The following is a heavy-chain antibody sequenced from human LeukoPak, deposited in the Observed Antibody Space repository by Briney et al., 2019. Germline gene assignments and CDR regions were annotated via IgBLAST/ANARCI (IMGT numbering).Heavy chain of an antibody. CDR1: EDSISSTTYC. CDR3: ARRGYNYGYGWFDP. V-gene: IGHV4-39*01. Sequence: SETLSLTCTVSEDSISSTTYCWGWIRQPPGKGLEWIGNICYSGSTYYNPSLKSRVTISVDTSKNQFSLKLASVTAADTAVYYCARRGYNYGYGWFDPWGQGTLVTVSS. CDR2: ICYSGST. D-gene: IGHD5-18*01. J-gene: IGHJ5*02.